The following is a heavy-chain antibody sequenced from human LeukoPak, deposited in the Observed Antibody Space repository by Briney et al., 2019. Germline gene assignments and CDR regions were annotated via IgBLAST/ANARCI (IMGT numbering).Heavy chain of an antibody. CDR2: ISGSGGST. D-gene: IGHD3-3*01. V-gene: IGHV3-23*01. Sequence: QTGGSLRLSCAASGFTFSSYAMSWVRQAPGKGLEWVSAISGSGGSTYYADSVKGRFTISRDNSKNTLYLQMNSLRAEDTAVYYCARAGQEYYDFWSGYGPYYYYMDVWGKGTTVTVSS. J-gene: IGHJ6*03. CDR3: ARAGQEYYDFWSGYGPYYYYMDV. CDR1: GFTFSSYA.